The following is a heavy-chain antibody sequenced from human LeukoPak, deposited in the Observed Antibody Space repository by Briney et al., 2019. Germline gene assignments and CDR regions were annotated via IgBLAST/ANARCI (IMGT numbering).Heavy chain of an antibody. CDR1: GYTFSNYA. J-gene: IGHJ4*02. D-gene: IGHD6-6*01. Sequence: ASVKVSCKASGYTFSNYATHWVRQAPGQRLEWMGWINAGDGNTKYSQKFQGRVTITWDTSASTAYMELSSLRSEDTAVYYCARGQLGNFDFWGQGTLVTVSS. V-gene: IGHV1-3*01. CDR3: ARGQLGNFDF. CDR2: INAGDGNT.